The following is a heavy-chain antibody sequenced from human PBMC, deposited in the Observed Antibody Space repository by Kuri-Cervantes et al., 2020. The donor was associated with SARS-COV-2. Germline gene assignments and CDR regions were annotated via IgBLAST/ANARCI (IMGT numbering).Heavy chain of an antibody. Sequence: GESLKISCAASGFTFSNHYTSWVRQAPGKGLVWVSRINSDGSSTSYVDSVKGRFTISRDNAKNTLYLQMNSLRAEDTAVYYCAKDAQDWWQWLVHWGQGTLVTVSS. D-gene: IGHD6-19*01. CDR2: INSDGSST. V-gene: IGHV3-74*01. CDR3: AKDAQDWWQWLVH. CDR1: GFTFSNHY. J-gene: IGHJ4*02.